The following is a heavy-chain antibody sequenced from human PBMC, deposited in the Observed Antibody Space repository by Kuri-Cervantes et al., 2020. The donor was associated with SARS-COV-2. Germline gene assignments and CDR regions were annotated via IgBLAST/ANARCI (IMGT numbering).Heavy chain of an antibody. CDR3: ARDTVRGVIRYYFDY. CDR2: IWYDGSNK. V-gene: IGHV3-33*08. D-gene: IGHD3-16*02. CDR1: GFTFSSYG. Sequence: GESLKISCAASGFTFSSYGMHWVRQAPGKGLEWVAVIWYDGSNKYYADSVKGRSTVSRDNSKNTPYLQMNSLRAEDTAVYYCARDTVRGVIRYYFDYWGQGTLVTVSS. J-gene: IGHJ4*02.